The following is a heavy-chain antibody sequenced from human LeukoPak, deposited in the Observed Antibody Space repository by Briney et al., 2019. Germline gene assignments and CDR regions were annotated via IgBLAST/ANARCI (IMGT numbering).Heavy chain of an antibody. CDR3: AREVTYYYDSSGSIDAFDI. V-gene: IGHV4-59*11. CDR1: GGSISSHY. D-gene: IGHD3-22*01. Sequence: SETLSLTCTVSGGSISSHYWSWIRQPPGKGLEWIGYIYYSGSTNYNPSLKSRVTISVDTSKNQFSLKLSSVTAADTAVYYCAREVTYYYDSSGSIDAFDIWGQGTMVTVSS. CDR2: IYYSGST. J-gene: IGHJ3*02.